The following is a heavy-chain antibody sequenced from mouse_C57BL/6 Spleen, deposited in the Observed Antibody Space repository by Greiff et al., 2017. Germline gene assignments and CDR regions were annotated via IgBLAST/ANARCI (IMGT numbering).Heavy chain of an antibody. CDR1: GYTFTSYW. D-gene: IGHD2-2*01. CDR3: ARGGGYGYPWFAY. V-gene: IGHV1-61*01. Sequence: QVQLKEPGAELVRPGSSVKLSCKASGYTFTSYWMDWVKQRPGQGLEWIGNIYPSDSETHYNQKFKDKATLTVDKSSSTAYMQLSSLTSEDSAVYYCARGGGYGYPWFAYWGQGTLVTVSA. CDR2: IYPSDSET. J-gene: IGHJ3*01.